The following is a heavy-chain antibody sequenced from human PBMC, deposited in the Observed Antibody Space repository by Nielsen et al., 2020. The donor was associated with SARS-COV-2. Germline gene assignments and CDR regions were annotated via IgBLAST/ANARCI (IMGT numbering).Heavy chain of an antibody. CDR3: ARDNWKLYYYYGMDV. CDR1: GFTFSSYW. J-gene: IGHJ6*02. D-gene: IGHD1-1*01. V-gene: IGHV3-7*01. Sequence: GESLKISCAASGFTFSSYWMSWVRQAPGKGLEWVANIKQDGSGKYYVDSVKGRFTISRDNAKNSLYLQMNSLRAEDTAVYYCARDNWKLYYYYGMDVWGQGTTVTVSS. CDR2: IKQDGSGK.